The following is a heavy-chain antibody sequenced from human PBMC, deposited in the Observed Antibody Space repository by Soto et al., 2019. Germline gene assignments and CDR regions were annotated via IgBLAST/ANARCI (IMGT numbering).Heavy chain of an antibody. CDR1: GFNFSNYA. CDR2: ISGNSGTT. Sequence: VQLLESGGDFKQPGGSLRLSCAGSGFNFSNYALNWVRQAPGKRLEWVSVISGNSGTTYYAASVKGRFTISRDNSKKTLYLQMNSLRADDTAVYYCAKGRAITVFGVITPFDSWGQGTLVTVSS. V-gene: IGHV3-23*01. J-gene: IGHJ4*02. D-gene: IGHD3-3*01. CDR3: AKGRAITVFGVITPFDS.